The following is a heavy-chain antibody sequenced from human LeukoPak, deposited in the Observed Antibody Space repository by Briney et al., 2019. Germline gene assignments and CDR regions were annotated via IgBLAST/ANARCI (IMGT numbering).Heavy chain of an antibody. CDR2: IYHSGST. Sequence: SETLSLTCAVSGGSISSGGYSWSWIRQPPGKGLEWIGYIYHSGSTYYNPSLKSRVTISVDRSKNQFSLKLSSVTAADTAVYYCARAYYDAFDIWGQGTMVTVSS. V-gene: IGHV4-30-2*01. J-gene: IGHJ3*02. D-gene: IGHD2-21*01. CDR1: GGSISSGGYS. CDR3: ARAYYDAFDI.